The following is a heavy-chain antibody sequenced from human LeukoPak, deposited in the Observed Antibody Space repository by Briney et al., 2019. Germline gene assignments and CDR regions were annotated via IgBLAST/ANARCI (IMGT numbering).Heavy chain of an antibody. CDR2: IRYDGSNK. CDR1: GFTFSSYG. D-gene: IGHD5-18*01. CDR3: AKDPELSSYGPNYYHYYGMDV. J-gene: IGHJ6*02. Sequence: GGSLRLSCAASGFTFSSYGMHWVRQAPGKGLEWVAFIRYDGSNKYYADSVKGRFTISRDNSKNTLYLQMNSLRAEDTAVYYCAKDPELSSYGPNYYHYYGMDVWGQGTTVTVSS. V-gene: IGHV3-30*02.